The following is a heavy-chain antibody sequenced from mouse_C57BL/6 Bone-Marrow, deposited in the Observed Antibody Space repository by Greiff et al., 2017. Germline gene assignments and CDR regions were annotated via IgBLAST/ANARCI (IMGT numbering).Heavy chain of an antibody. J-gene: IGHJ4*01. Sequence: VQLQQPGAELVMPGASVKLSCKASGYTFTSYWMHWVKQRPGQGLEWIGEIYPRSGNTYYNEKFKGKATLTADKSSSTAYMELRSLTSEDSAVYFCARLAMDYWGQGTSVTVSS. CDR1: GYTFTSYW. V-gene: IGHV1-81*01. CDR2: IYPRSGNT. CDR3: ARLAMDY.